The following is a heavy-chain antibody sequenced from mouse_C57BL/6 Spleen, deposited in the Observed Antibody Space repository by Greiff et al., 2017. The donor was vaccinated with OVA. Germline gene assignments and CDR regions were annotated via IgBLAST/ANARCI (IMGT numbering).Heavy chain of an antibody. J-gene: IGHJ2*01. D-gene: IGHD2-5*01. Sequence: QVQLQPPGAELVMPGASVKLSCKASGSTFTSYWMHWVKQRPGQGLEWIGEIDPSDSYTNYNQKFKGKSTLTVDKSSSTAYMQLSSLTSEDSAVYYCIIVTFDYWGQGTTLTVSS. V-gene: IGHV1-69*01. CDR1: GSTFTSYW. CDR3: IIVTFDY. CDR2: IDPSDSYT.